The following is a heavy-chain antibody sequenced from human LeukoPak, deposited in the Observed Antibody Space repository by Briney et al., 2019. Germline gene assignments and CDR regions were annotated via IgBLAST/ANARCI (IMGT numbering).Heavy chain of an antibody. CDR2: TKDRTDDGST. Sequence: PGGSLRLSCAASGFAFSNAWRSWVRQAPGKGLEWVGSTKDRTDDGSTDYATRVNSRFTIERDDTKNTLNLQMNSLKTEDTAVYYCTTEGEMATNLDYWGQGTLVTVSS. D-gene: IGHD5-24*01. V-gene: IGHV3-15*05. J-gene: IGHJ4*02. CDR3: TTEGEMATNLDY. CDR1: GFAFSNAW.